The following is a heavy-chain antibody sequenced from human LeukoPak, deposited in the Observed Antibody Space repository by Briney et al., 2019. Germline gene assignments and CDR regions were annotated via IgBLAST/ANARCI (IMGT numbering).Heavy chain of an antibody. D-gene: IGHD4-11*01. CDR3: ARDGVSTVTSYGMDV. V-gene: IGHV3-33*08. CDR1: GFTFSSYA. Sequence: GGSLRLSCAASGFTFSSYAMSWVRQAPGKGLEWVAVIWYDGSNKYYADSVKGRFTISRDNSKNTLYLQMNSLRAEDTAVYYCARDGVSTVTSYGMDVWGQGTTVTVSS. J-gene: IGHJ6*02. CDR2: IWYDGSNK.